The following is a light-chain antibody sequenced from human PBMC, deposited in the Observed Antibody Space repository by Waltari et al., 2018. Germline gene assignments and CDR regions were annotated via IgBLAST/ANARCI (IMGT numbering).Light chain of an antibody. J-gene: IGLJ2*01. CDR2: DDG. CDR1: NIGSDS. CDR3: QVWDSSSDHLVV. V-gene: IGLV3-21*02. Sequence: SYVLTQPPSVSVAPGQTARITCGGNNIGSDSVHWYQQKPGQAPVLVVDDDGDRPSGIPERFSGSNSGNTATLTINRVEAGDEADYYCQVWDSSSDHLVVFGGGTKLTVL.